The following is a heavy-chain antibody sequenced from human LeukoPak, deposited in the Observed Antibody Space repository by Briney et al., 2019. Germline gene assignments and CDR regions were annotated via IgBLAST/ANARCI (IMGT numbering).Heavy chain of an antibody. CDR2: IRYDGSNK. Sequence: GGSLRLSCAASGFTFSSYGMHWVRQAPGKGLEWVAFIRYDGSNKYYADSVKGRFTISRDNSKNTLYLQMNSLRAEDTAVYYCAKVEGYSSGWYGEEFDYWGQGTLVTVSS. J-gene: IGHJ4*02. V-gene: IGHV3-30*02. CDR3: AKVEGYSSGWYGEEFDY. CDR1: GFTFSSYG. D-gene: IGHD6-19*01.